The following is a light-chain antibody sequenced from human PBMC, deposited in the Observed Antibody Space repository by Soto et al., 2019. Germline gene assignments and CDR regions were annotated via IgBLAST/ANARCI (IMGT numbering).Light chain of an antibody. CDR1: QSVSNN. CDR3: QQYNNWPPGT. CDR2: GED. Sequence: EIVLTQLPGTVSLSPGGRSTLSCRASQSVSNNYLARYQQKAGQAPRRTIYGEDNGQTGIQDRFRGSGSGTEFTIPISSLQSEDFAVYYCQQYNNWPPGTLGQRTKV. J-gene: IGKJ1*01. V-gene: IGKV3D-15*01.